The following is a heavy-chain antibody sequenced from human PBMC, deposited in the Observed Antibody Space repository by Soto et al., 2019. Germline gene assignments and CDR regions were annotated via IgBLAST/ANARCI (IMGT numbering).Heavy chain of an antibody. CDR3: ARHSSSWCNGY. D-gene: IGHD6-13*01. J-gene: IGHJ4*02. CDR2: IYYSGST. CDR1: GGSISSYY. Sequence: PSETLSLTCTVSGGSISSYYWSWIRQPPGKGLEWIGYIYYSGSTNYNPSLKSRVTISVDTSKNQFSLKLSSVTAADTAVYYCARHSSSWCNGYWGQGTLVTVSS. V-gene: IGHV4-59*08.